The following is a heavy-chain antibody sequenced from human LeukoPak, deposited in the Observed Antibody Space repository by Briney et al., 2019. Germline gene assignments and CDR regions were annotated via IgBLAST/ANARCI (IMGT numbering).Heavy chain of an antibody. CDR3: VRECQGAHCFLLFHI. CDR2: IYSSGSI. J-gene: IGHJ3*02. Sequence: SETLSLTCTVSGGSINNYYWSWIRQTAGKGLEWIGRIYSSGSINYNPSLKRRVTVSLDTSKNQFSLRLSSVTAADTAIYYCVRECQGAHCFLLFHIWGQGTMVTVSS. V-gene: IGHV4-4*07. CDR1: GGSINNYY. D-gene: IGHD2/OR15-2a*01.